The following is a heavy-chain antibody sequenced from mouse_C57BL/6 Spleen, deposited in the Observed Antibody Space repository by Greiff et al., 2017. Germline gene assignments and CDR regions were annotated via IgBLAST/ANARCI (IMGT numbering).Heavy chain of an antibody. D-gene: IGHD2-5*01. J-gene: IGHJ2*01. V-gene: IGHV2-2*01. CDR1: GFSLTSYG. Sequence: VQLQQSGPGLVQPSQSLSITCTVSGFSLTSYGVHWVRQSPGKGLEWLGVIWSGGSTVYNAAFISRLSISKDNSKSQVFFKMNSLQADDTAIYYCARNGDYSKGFDYWGQGTTLTVSS. CDR2: IWSGGST. CDR3: ARNGDYSKGFDY.